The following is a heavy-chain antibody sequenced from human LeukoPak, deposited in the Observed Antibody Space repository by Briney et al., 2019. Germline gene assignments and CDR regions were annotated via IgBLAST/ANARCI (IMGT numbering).Heavy chain of an antibody. D-gene: IGHD5-12*01. Sequence: SETLSLTCAVYDASFSGFYWNWIRQTPGKGLERIGEINHSGSANYHPSLMSRVTFSIDTSKKQFSLNLTSVTVADTAVYYCAGGYSGYDVGYWGQGTRVTVSS. V-gene: IGHV4-34*01. CDR2: INHSGSA. CDR3: AGGYSGYDVGY. J-gene: IGHJ4*02. CDR1: DASFSGFY.